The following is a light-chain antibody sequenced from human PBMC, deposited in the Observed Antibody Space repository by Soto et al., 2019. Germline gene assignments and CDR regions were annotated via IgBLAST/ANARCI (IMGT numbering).Light chain of an antibody. CDR2: DAS. CDR3: HQRANWPHS. Sequence: EIVLTQSPATLSLSPGERAILSCRTSQSVSSSLAWYQHKPGQAPRLLIYDASNSASNIPGRFSGSGSGTDFTLTITSLQPEDFAIYYCHQRANWPHSLGQGTKLEIK. CDR1: QSVSSS. V-gene: IGKV3-11*01. J-gene: IGKJ2*03.